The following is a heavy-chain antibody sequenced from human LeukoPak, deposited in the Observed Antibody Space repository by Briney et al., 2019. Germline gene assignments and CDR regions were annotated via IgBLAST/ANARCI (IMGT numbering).Heavy chain of an antibody. CDR1: GYTFTSYY. J-gene: IGHJ4*02. D-gene: IGHD3-22*01. V-gene: IGHV1-46*01. Sequence: ASVKVSCKASGYTFTSYYMHWVRQAPGQGLVWMGIINPSGGSTSYAQKFQGRVTMTRDTSTSTVYMELSSLRSEDTAVYYCARGAPEDSSGYPPGYWGQGTLVTVSS. CDR3: ARGAPEDSSGYPPGY. CDR2: INPSGGST.